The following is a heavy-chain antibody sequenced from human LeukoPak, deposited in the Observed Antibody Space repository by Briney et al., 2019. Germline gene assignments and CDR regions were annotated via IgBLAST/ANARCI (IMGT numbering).Heavy chain of an antibody. CDR3: VRQPPGVYDTTQNWFDP. D-gene: IGHD3-22*01. J-gene: IGHJ5*02. V-gene: IGHV5-10-1*01. Sequence: PGESLKISCKVSGYSSPSYWITWVRQMPGKGLEWMGRIAPSDSHTNYSPSFEGHVTISVDKSISTAYLQWSSLKASDTAMYYCVRQPPGVYDTTQNWFDPWGQGTLVTVSS. CDR1: GYSSPSYW. CDR2: IAPSDSHT.